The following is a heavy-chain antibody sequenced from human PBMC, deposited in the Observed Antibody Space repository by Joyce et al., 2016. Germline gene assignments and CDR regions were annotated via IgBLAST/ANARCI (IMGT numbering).Heavy chain of an antibody. CDR3: ARTGYTSGWYGYYFDY. CDR1: GDSISGYY. Sequence: QVQLQESGPGLVKPSETLSLTCSVSGDSISGYYWSWIRQSPGKGLEWSGYVYHRGSTKDNPALKSRVTISVDTSKNQCSLKLKSVTAADTAVYYCARTGYTSGWYGYYFDYWGQGTLVTVSS. CDR2: VYHRGST. V-gene: IGHV4-59*01. D-gene: IGHD6-19*01. J-gene: IGHJ4*02.